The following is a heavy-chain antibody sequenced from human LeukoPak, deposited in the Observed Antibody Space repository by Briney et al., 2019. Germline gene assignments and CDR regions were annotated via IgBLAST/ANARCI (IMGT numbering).Heavy chain of an antibody. J-gene: IGHJ3*02. CDR3: ARALAAYCSSTSCYDAFDI. CDR2: IYTSGST. Sequence: PSETLSLTCTVSGGSISSYYWSWIRQPAGKGLEWIGRIYTSGSTNYNPSLKSRVTMSVDTSKNQFSLKLSSVTAADTAVYYCARALAAYCSSTSCYDAFDIRGQGTMVTVSS. CDR1: GGSISSYY. D-gene: IGHD2-2*01. V-gene: IGHV4-4*07.